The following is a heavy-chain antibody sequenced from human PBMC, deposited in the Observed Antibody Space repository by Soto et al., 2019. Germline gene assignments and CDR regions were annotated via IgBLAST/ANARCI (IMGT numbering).Heavy chain of an antibody. V-gene: IGHV3-23*03. CDR2: IHNGGGNT. J-gene: IGHJ4*02. CDR1: GFTFSSYT. D-gene: IGHD5-12*01. Sequence: SLRLSCAAAGFTFSSYTMSWVRQAPGKGLEWVSSIHNGGGNTYYTDSVEGRFTISRDNSKNTLYLQLNSLRAEDTAVYFCARGGLRHFDYWGQGMLVTVSS. CDR3: ARGGLRHFDY.